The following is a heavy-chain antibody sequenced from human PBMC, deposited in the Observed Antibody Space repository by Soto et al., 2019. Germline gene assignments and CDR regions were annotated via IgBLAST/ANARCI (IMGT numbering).Heavy chain of an antibody. Sequence: EVQLLESGGGSLQPGGSLRLSCVVSGFTFSNYGMSWVRQAPGKGLEWVSATSGSGDTTYYADSVKGRFTISRDNSKNTLYVQINSLRADDTSVYYCAKDLGYDGSGIEIWGQGTLVTV. V-gene: IGHV3-23*01. CDR1: GFTFSNYG. CDR3: AKDLGYDGSGIEI. D-gene: IGHD3-10*01. CDR2: TSGSGDTT. J-gene: IGHJ4*02.